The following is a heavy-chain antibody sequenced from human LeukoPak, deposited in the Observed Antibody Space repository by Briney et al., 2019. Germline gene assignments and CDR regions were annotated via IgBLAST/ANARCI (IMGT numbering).Heavy chain of an antibody. J-gene: IGHJ4*02. CDR2: ISYDGSNK. D-gene: IGHD6-13*01. CDR1: GFTFSRYG. CDR3: AKDTTSTWYYFDY. V-gene: IGHV3-30*18. Sequence: GGSLRLSCAASGFTFSRYGMHWVRQAPGKGLEWVAVISYDGSNKWYVDSVKGRFTISRDNSKNTLYLQMNSPRAEDSAVYSCAKDTTSTWYYFDYWGQGTLVTVSS.